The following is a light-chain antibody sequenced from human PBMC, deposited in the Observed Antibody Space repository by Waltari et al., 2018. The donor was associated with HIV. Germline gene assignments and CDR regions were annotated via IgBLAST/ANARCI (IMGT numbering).Light chain of an antibody. J-gene: IGLJ2*01. CDR2: EVD. CDR1: DTDVGFSNF. Sequence: SDLTQPASLSGFLGQSIPIPCTGGDTDVGFSNFTPWYQQQPGKVPNLFLYEVDTRASGIPGRFSGSKSGNTASLTISGLQIEDEGLYFCASYTADDTILFGGGTTVTVL. CDR3: ASYTADDTIL. V-gene: IGLV2-14*01.